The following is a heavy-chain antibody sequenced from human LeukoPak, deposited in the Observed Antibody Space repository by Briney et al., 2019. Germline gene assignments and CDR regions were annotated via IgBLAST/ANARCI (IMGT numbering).Heavy chain of an antibody. J-gene: IGHJ4*02. CDR1: GGSISRDY. V-gene: IGHV4-59*08. Sequence: KPSETLSLTCTVSGGSISRDYWSWIRQPPGKGLEWIGYIYYTGSNNYNPSLKSRVTISVDTSRNQFSLKLSSVTAADTAVYYCARLGDFSGYQGFDYWGQGTLVTVSS. D-gene: IGHD5-12*01. CDR2: IYYTGSN. CDR3: ARLGDFSGYQGFDY.